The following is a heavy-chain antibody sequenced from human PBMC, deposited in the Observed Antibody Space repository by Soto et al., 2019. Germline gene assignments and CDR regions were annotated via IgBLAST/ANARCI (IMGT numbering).Heavy chain of an antibody. J-gene: IGHJ6*02. V-gene: IGHV1-18*01. CDR2: ISAYNGNT. D-gene: IGHD3-9*01. CDR1: GYTFTSYG. Sequence: ASVKVSCKASGYTFTSYGISWVRQAPGQGLEWMGWISAYNGNTNYAQKLQGRVTMTTDTSTSTAYMELRSLRSDDTAVYYCAREGGLRYFVWLLTYHYYYGMDVWGQGTTVSGSS. CDR3: AREGGLRYFVWLLTYHYYYGMDV.